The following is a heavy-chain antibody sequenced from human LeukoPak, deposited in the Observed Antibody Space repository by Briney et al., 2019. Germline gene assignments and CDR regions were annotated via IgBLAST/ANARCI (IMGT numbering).Heavy chain of an antibody. Sequence: ASVKVSCKASGYTFTSYDINWVRQATGQGLEWMGWMNPNSGNTGYAQKFQGRVTMTRNTSISTAYMELSSLRSEDTAVYYCARGGYGSGSYYNPMGGFDPWGQGTLVTVSS. J-gene: IGHJ5*02. CDR3: ARGGYGSGSYYNPMGGFDP. CDR2: MNPNSGNT. V-gene: IGHV1-8*01. D-gene: IGHD3-10*01. CDR1: GYTFTSYD.